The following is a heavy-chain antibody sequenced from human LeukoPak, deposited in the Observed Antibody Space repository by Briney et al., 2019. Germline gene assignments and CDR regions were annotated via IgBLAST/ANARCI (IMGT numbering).Heavy chain of an antibody. D-gene: IGHD2-2*01. J-gene: IGHJ4*02. CDR1: GYTLTELS. Sequence: ASVKVSCKVSGYTLTELSMHWVRQAPGKGLEWMGGFDPEDGETIYAQKFQGRVTMTEDTSTDTAYMELSSLRSEDTAVYYCATVKRYCSSTSCYHYWGQGTLVTVSS. CDR2: FDPEDGET. V-gene: IGHV1-24*01. CDR3: ATVKRYCSSTSCYHY.